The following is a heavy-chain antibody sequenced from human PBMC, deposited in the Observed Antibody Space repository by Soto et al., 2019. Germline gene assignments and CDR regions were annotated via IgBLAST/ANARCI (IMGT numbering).Heavy chain of an antibody. Sequence: ASVKVSCKASGYTFTGHYIHWVRQAPEQGPEWMGEIGPESGATRYAQKFQGRVTMTRDMSIATVYMELNNLSPDDTAVYYCGRGRSGQIVVFYWGQGTPVTVS. CDR2: IGPESGAT. J-gene: IGHJ4*02. CDR1: GYTFTGHY. D-gene: IGHD1-26*01. V-gene: IGHV1-2*02. CDR3: GRGRSGQIVVFY.